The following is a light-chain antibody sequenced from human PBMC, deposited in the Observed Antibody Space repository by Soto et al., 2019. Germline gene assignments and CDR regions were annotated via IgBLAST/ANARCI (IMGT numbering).Light chain of an antibody. CDR2: DVN. CDR3: ISYKRSSTRPYV. Sequence: QSALTQPASVSGSPGQSITISCTGTSSDVGGYNLVSWYQQYPDQAPKLMIFDVNTRPSGVSDRFSGSKSGNTASLTISGLQAEDEADYYCISYKRSSTRPYVFGTGTKLTVL. CDR1: SSDVGGYNL. V-gene: IGLV2-14*01. J-gene: IGLJ1*01.